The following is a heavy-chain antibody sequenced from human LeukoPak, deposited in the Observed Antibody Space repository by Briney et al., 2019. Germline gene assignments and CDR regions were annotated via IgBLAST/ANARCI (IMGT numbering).Heavy chain of an antibody. CDR2: ISAYNGNT. CDR3: ARDLYQSIGSGWPD. D-gene: IGHD6-19*01. CDR1: GYTFTSYG. V-gene: IGHV1-18*01. Sequence: ASVKVSCKASGYTFTSYGISWVRQAPGQGLEWMGWISAYNGNTNYAQKLQGRVTMTTDTSTSTAHMELRSLRSDDTAVYYCARDLYQSIGSGWPDWGQGTLVTVSS. J-gene: IGHJ4*02.